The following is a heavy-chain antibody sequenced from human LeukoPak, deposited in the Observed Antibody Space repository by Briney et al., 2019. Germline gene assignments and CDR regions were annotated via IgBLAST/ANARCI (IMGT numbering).Heavy chain of an antibody. V-gene: IGHV3-30*18. CDR3: AKERATETRRLDY. CDR1: GFTFSRYG. J-gene: IGHJ4*02. CDR2: ISYGGSNK. Sequence: PGRSLTLSCVASGFTFSRYGMHWVRQAPGKGLEWVAVISYGGSNKNYADSVKGRFTISRDNSKNTLYLQINSLRPEDAAVYYCAKERATETRRLDYWGQGTLVTVSA.